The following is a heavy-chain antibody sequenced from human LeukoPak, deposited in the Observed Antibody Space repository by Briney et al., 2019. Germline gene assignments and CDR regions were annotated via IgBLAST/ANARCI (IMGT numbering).Heavy chain of an antibody. CDR3: ARRVAAAGILRRGCFDY. CDR2: IYYSGST. D-gene: IGHD6-13*01. Sequence: PSETLSLTCTVSGGSISSSSYYWGWIRQPPGKGLEWIGSIYYSGSTYYNPSLKSRVTISVDTSKNQFSLKLSSVTAADTAVYYCARRVAAAGILRRGCFDYWGRGTLVTVSS. J-gene: IGHJ4*02. CDR1: GGSISSSSYY. V-gene: IGHV4-39*01.